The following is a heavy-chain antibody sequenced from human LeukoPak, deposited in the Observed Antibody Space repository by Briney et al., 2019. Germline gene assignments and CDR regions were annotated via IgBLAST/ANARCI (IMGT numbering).Heavy chain of an antibody. J-gene: IGHJ6*03. Sequence: GGSLRLCCAASGFTFSSYTMNWVRQAPGKGLEWVSSISSSSSYIYYADSVKGRFTISRDNAKNSLYLQMNSLRAEDTAVYYCARGEYSYGPLDYYYYMDVWGKGTTVTVTS. V-gene: IGHV3-21*01. CDR2: ISSSSSYI. D-gene: IGHD5-18*01. CDR1: GFTFSSYT. CDR3: ARGEYSYGPLDYYYYMDV.